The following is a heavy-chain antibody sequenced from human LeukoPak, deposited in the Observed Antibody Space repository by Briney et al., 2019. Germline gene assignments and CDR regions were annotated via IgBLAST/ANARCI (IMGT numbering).Heavy chain of an antibody. CDR2: ISAYNGNT. Sequence: ASVKVSCKASGYTFTSYGISWVRQAPGQGLEWMGWISAYNGNTNYAQKLQGRVTMTTDTSTSTAYMELRSLRSDDTAVYYCARDITDCSSTSCLYGMDVWGQGTTVTVSS. CDR1: GYTFTSYG. D-gene: IGHD2-2*01. J-gene: IGHJ6*02. V-gene: IGHV1-18*01. CDR3: ARDITDCSSTSCLYGMDV.